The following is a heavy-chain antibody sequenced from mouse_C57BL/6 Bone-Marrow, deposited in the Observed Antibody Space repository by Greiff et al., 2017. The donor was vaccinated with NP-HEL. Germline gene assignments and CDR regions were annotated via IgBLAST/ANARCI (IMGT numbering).Heavy chain of an antibody. CDR2: IDPSDSYT. D-gene: IGHD2-12*01. CDR1: GYTFPSYW. CDR3: ARNPYYSCDFDY. V-gene: IGHV1-69*01. Sequence: QVQLQQPGAELVMPGASVKLSCKASGYTFPSYWMHWVTQRPGQGLEWIGEIDPSDSYTHYNKKFKCKSTLTADKSSSTAYMQLSSLTSEDSAVYYCARNPYYSCDFDYWGQGTTLTVSS. J-gene: IGHJ2*01.